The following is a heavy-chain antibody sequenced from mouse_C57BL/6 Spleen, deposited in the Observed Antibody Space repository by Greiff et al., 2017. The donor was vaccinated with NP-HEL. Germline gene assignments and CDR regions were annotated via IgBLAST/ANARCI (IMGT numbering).Heavy chain of an antibody. J-gene: IGHJ2*01. Sequence: QVQLQQPGAELVKPGASVKMSCKASGYTFTSYWITWVKQRPGQGLEWIGDIYPGSGSTNYNEKFKSKATLTVDTSSSTAYMQLSSPTSEDSAVYYCARRGLATREDNSGPGTTLTDSS. CDR1: GYTFTSYW. CDR2: IYPGSGST. D-gene: IGHD3-1*01. CDR3: ARRGLATREDN. V-gene: IGHV1-55*01.